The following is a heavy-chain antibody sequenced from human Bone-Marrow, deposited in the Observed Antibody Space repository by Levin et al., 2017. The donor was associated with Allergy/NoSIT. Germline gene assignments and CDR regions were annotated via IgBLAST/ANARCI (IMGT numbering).Heavy chain of an antibody. CDR1: GFTFSDYY. CDR3: ARGPRPNYYESSGYYYVDY. D-gene: IGHD3-22*01. V-gene: IGHV3-11*01. Sequence: GGSLRLSCAASGFTFSDYYISWIRQAPSKGLEWISYTSSSGNTIFYADSLKGRFTISRDNAKNSLYLQMNSLRAEDTALYYCARGPRPNYYESSGYYYVDYWGQGTLVTVYS. J-gene: IGHJ4*02. CDR2: TSSSGNTI.